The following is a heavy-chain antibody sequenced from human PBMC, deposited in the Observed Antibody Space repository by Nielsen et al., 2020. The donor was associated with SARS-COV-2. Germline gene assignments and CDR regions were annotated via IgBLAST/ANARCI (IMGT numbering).Heavy chain of an antibody. Sequence: ALVKVSCKASGYTFTGYYMHWVRQAPGQGLEWMGWINPNSGGTNYAQKFQGWVTMTRDTSISTAYMELSRLRSDDTAVYYCARGGQLGIWSRVADGFDYWGQGTLVTVSS. CDR2: INPNSGGT. J-gene: IGHJ4*02. V-gene: IGHV1-2*04. CDR3: ARGGQLGIWSRVADGFDY. CDR1: GYTFTGYY. D-gene: IGHD7-27*01.